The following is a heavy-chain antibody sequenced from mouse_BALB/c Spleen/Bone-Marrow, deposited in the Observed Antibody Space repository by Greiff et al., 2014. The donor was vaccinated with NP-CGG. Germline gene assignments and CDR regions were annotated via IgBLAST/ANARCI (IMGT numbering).Heavy chain of an antibody. D-gene: IGHD2-14*01. CDR2: ISDAGSYT. V-gene: IGHV5-4*02. CDR1: GFTFSDNY. J-gene: IGHJ3*01. CDR3: ARGGDYRYAWFAY. Sequence: EVQLVESGGGLVKPGGSLKLSCAASGFTFSDNYMYWVRQTPEKRLEWVATISDAGSYTYYPDSVKGRFTISRDNAKNNLYLQMISLKSEDTAMYYCARGGDYRYAWFAYWGQGTLVTVST.